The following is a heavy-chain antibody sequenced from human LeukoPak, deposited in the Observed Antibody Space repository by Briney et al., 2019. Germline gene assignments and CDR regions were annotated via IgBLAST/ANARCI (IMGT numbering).Heavy chain of an antibody. D-gene: IGHD3-22*01. CDR3: GTRGYSEYYFDY. Sequence: GGSLRLSCAASGITFSSYNMNWVRQAPGKGLEWVSSISSSSSYIYYADSVKGRFTISRDNAKSSLYLQMNSLRAEDTAVYYCGTRGYSEYYFDYWGQGTLVTVSS. J-gene: IGHJ4*02. CDR1: GITFSSYN. CDR2: ISSSSSYI. V-gene: IGHV3-21*01.